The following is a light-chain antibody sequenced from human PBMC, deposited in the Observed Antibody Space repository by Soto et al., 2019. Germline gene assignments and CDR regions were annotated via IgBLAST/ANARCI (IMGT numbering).Light chain of an antibody. Sequence: IQMTQSPSSLSASVGDRVTINCRASQLISSYLNWYQQKPGKAPSLLIYGASSLQSGVPSRFSDSESGTDLTLTISSLQPEEFATYYCQQSYSTPWTFGQGTKVE. J-gene: IGKJ1*01. CDR1: QLISSY. CDR3: QQSYSTPWT. CDR2: GAS. V-gene: IGKV1-39*01.